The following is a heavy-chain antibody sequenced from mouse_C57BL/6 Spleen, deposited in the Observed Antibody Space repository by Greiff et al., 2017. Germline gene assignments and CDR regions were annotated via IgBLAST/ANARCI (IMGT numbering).Heavy chain of an antibody. CDR1: GYTFTSYW. CDR3: VITTVVEPFFDY. Sequence: QVQLQQPGAELVMPGASVKLSCKASGYTFTSYWMHWVKQRPGQGLEWIGEIDPSDSYTNYNQKFKGKSTLTVDKSSSTAYMQLSSLTSEDSAVYYCVITTVVEPFFDYWGQGTTLTVSS. J-gene: IGHJ2*01. D-gene: IGHD1-1*01. CDR2: IDPSDSYT. V-gene: IGHV1-69*01.